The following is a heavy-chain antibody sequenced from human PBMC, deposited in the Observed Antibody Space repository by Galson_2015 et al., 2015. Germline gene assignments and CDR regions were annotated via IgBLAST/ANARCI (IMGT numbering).Heavy chain of an antibody. V-gene: IGHV3-53*01. CDR1: GLTVSSNY. Sequence: SLRLSCAASGLTVSSNYMSWVRQAPGKGLEWVSVIYSGGSTYYADSVKGRFTISRDNSKNTLYLQMNSLRAEDTAVCYCASIFGAYYFDYWGPGTLVTVSS. CDR2: IYSGGST. CDR3: ASIFGAYYFDY. J-gene: IGHJ4*02. D-gene: IGHD3-3*01.